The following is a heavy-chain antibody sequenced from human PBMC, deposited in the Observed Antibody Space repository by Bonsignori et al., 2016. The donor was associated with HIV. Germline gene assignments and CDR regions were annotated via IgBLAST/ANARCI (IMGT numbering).Heavy chain of an antibody. Sequence: WVRQAPGQGLEWMGWISVYNGNTNYAQNLQGRVTMSTDTSTSTAYMELRSLRSDDTAVYYCARASSSWFSVGAFDIWGQGTMVTVSS. CDR2: ISVYNGNT. J-gene: IGHJ3*02. D-gene: IGHD6-13*01. CDR3: ARASSSWFSVGAFDI. V-gene: IGHV1-18*01.